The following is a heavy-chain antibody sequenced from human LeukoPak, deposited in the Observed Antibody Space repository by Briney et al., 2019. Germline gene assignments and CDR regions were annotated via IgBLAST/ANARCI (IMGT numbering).Heavy chain of an antibody. Sequence: SETLSLTCTVSGYSISSGYYWGWIRQPPGKGLEWIGSIYHSGSTYYNPSLKSRVTISVGASKNQFSLKLSSVTAADTAVYYCARGPTSGYSSGWPHYFDYWGQGTLVTVSS. CDR3: ARGPTSGYSSGWPHYFDY. D-gene: IGHD6-19*01. CDR2: IYHSGST. J-gene: IGHJ4*02. V-gene: IGHV4-38-2*02. CDR1: GYSISSGYY.